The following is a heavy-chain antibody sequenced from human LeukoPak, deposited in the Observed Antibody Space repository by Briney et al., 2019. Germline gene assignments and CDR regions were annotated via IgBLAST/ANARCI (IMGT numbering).Heavy chain of an antibody. J-gene: IGHJ4*02. V-gene: IGHV3-30*01. CDR1: GFTFSSYA. CDR2: ISYDGSNK. CDR3: ARHGSTQQLAHNLDY. D-gene: IGHD6-13*01. Sequence: GGSPRLSCAASGFTFSSYAMHWARQAPGKGLEWVAVISYDGSNKYYADSVKGRFTISRDNSKNTLYLQMNSLRAEDTAVYYCARHGSTQQLAHNLDYWGQGTLVTVSS.